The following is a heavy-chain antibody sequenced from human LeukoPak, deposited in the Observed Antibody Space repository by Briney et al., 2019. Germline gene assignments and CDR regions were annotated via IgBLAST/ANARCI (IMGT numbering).Heavy chain of an antibody. D-gene: IGHD2-15*01. CDR1: GGSLTAYY. CDR2: VNHSGSA. CDR3: ARSPRYCSSGSCYFLHY. J-gene: IGHJ4*02. Sequence: SETLSLTCAMYGGSLTAYYWSWIRQPPGKGLEWIGEVNHSGSANYNPSLKSRVTMSVDTSKNQFSLKLSSVTAADTAVYYCARSPRYCSSGSCYFLHYWGQGTLVTVSS. V-gene: IGHV4-34*01.